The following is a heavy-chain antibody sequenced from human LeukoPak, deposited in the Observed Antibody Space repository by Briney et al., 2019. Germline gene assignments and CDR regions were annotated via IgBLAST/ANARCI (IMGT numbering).Heavy chain of an antibody. CDR2: IYYSGST. D-gene: IGHD1-26*01. CDR3: ASGLEWELLGAFDI. V-gene: IGHV4-39*01. J-gene: IGHJ3*02. CDR1: GGSISSSSYY. Sequence: SETLSLTCTVSGGSISSSSYYWGWIRQPPGKGLEWIGSIYYSGSTYYNPSLKSRVTISVDTSKNQFSLKLSSVTAADTAVYYCASGLEWELLGAFDIWGQGTMVTVSS.